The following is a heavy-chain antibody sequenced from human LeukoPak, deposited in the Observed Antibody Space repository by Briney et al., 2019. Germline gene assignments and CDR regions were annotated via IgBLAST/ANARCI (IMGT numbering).Heavy chain of an antibody. CDR3: ARVAICGGDCYFVTDWFDS. CDR1: GGTFSSYA. CDR2: IIPIFGTA. J-gene: IGHJ5*01. V-gene: IGHV1-69*06. Sequence: ASVKVSCKASGGTFSSYAISWVRQAPGQGLEWMGGIIPIFGTANYAQKFQGRVTITADKSTSTAYMELSSLRSEDTAVYYCARVAICGGDCYFVTDWFDSWGQGTLVTVSS. D-gene: IGHD2-21*02.